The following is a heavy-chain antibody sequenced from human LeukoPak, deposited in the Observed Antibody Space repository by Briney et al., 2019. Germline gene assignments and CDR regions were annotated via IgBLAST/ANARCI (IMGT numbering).Heavy chain of an antibody. Sequence: TSETLSLTCTVSGGSISSYYWSWIRQPPGKGLEWIGYISYIGNTKYNPSLKSRVTISIDTSKNQLSLKLSSVTAADTAVYYCARSTVDTAMVLGYWGQGTLITVSS. CDR2: ISYIGNT. J-gene: IGHJ4*02. CDR3: ARSTVDTAMVLGY. V-gene: IGHV4-59*01. D-gene: IGHD5-18*01. CDR1: GGSISSYY.